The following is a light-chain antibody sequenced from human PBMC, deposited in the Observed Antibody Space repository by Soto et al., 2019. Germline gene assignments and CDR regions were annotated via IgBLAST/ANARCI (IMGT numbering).Light chain of an antibody. V-gene: IGKV1-5*03. J-gene: IGKJ1*01. CDR3: QQYNSYWT. CDR2: KAS. CDR1: QTISSW. Sequence: DIQMTKSPSTLSGSVGDRVTITCRASQTISSWLAWYQQKPGKAPKLLIYKASTLKSGVPSRFSGSGSGTEFTLPISSLQPDDFATYYCQQYNSYWTFGQGTKVDIK.